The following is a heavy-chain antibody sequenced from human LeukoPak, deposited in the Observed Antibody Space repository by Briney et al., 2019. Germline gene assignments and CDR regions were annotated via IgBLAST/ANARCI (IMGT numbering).Heavy chain of an antibody. CDR2: INPNSGGT. CDR1: GYTFTDYY. CDR3: ARSYSGFGYALHDY. Sequence: ASVKVSCKASGYTFTDYYMHWVRQAPGQGLEWMGWINPNSGGTNYAQKFPGRVTMTRDTSISTAYMELSSLRSDDTAMYYCARSYSGFGYALHDYWGQGTLVTVSS. V-gene: IGHV1-2*02. J-gene: IGHJ4*02. D-gene: IGHD1-26*01.